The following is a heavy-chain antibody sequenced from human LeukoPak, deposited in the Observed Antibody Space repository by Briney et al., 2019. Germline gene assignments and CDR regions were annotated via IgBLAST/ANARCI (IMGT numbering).Heavy chain of an antibody. CDR2: INPNSGGT. CDR1: GYTFTGYY. CDR3: ARRARSTSCYYFDY. J-gene: IGHJ4*02. V-gene: IGHV1-2*06. Sequence: ASVKVSCKASGYTFTGYYMHWVRQAPGQGLEWVGRINPNSGGTNYAQKFQGRVTMTRDTSISTTYMELSRLRSDDTAVYYCARRARSTSCYYFDYWGQGTLVTVSS. D-gene: IGHD2-2*01.